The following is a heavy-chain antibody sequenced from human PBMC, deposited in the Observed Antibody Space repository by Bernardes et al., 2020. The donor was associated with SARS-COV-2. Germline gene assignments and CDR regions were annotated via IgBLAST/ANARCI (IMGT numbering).Heavy chain of an antibody. CDR2: ISGSGSTI. CDR3: AMRDWLHSYYYYGLDV. J-gene: IGHJ6*02. V-gene: IGHV3-48*03. Sequence: GGSLRLSCAGSGFTFSTSEMNWVRQAPGKGLAWVSYISGSGSTIYYADSVKGRFTISRDNAKNSLYLQMNSLRAEDTAIYYCAMRDWLHSYYYYGLDVWGQGTTGTVS. D-gene: IGHD3-9*01. CDR1: GFTFSTSE.